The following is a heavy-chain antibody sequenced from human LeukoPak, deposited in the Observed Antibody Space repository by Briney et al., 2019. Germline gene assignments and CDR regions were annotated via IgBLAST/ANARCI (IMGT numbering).Heavy chain of an antibody. Sequence: SETLSLTCTVSGGSISSYYWSWIRQPPGKGLEWIGCIYYSGSTNYNPSLKSRVTISVDTSKNQFSLKLSSVTAADTAVYYCARDRGYYYDSSGYYYSWFDPWGQGTLVTVSS. D-gene: IGHD3-22*01. V-gene: IGHV4-59*01. J-gene: IGHJ5*02. CDR3: ARDRGYYYDSSGYYYSWFDP. CDR1: GGSISSYY. CDR2: IYYSGST.